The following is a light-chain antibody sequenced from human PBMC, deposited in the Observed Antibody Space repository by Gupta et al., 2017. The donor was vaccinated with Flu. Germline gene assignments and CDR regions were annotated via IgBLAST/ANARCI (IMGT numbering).Light chain of an antibody. V-gene: IGKV3-20*01. Sequence: VLTQSPGTLSLSPGDRVTLSCRATQSVKSNYLAWYQQKPGQAPRLLIYGVSSRATGIADRFTGSGSGTDFTLTISRLEPEDFAVYYCQQYGSSPWTFGQGTKVEIK. CDR2: GVS. CDR3: QQYGSSPWT. CDR1: QSVKSNY. J-gene: IGKJ1*01.